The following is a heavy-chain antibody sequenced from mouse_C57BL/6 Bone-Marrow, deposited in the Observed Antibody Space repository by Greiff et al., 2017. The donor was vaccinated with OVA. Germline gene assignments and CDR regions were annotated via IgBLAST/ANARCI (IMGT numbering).Heavy chain of an antibody. CDR3: ARMYYYGSSSYYAMDY. V-gene: IGHV8-8*01. CDR2: IWWDDDK. J-gene: IGHJ4*01. CDR1: GFSLSTFGMG. Sequence: QVTLKVSGPGILQPSQTLSLTCSFSGFSLSTFGMGVGWIRQPSGKGLEWLAHIWWDDDKYYNPALKSRLTISKDTSKNQVFLKIANVDTADTATYYCARMYYYGSSSYYAMDYWGQGTSVTVSS. D-gene: IGHD1-1*01.